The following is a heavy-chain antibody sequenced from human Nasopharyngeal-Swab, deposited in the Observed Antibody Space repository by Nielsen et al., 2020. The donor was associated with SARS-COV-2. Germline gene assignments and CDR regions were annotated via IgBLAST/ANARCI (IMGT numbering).Heavy chain of an antibody. J-gene: IGHJ4*02. CDR1: AYLFTNLD. Sequence: ASVKVSCKASAYLFTNLDFSWVRQATGQGLEWMGWIRAYNGMTKSAQKLQDRVTMTTNTSTSTAYMELRSLRPDDTAIYYCARAHSSGWSSWGQGTLVTVSS. D-gene: IGHD6-19*01. V-gene: IGHV1-18*01. CDR2: IRAYNGMT. CDR3: ARAHSSGWSS.